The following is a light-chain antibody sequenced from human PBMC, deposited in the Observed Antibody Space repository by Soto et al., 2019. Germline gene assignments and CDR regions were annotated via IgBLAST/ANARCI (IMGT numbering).Light chain of an antibody. CDR2: GAS. CDR1: QSAGNF. CDR3: QQYSNSTRT. Sequence: EIVMTQYPATLSVSPGETASLSWRASQSAGNFLAWYQKKPGKAPRLLIYGASTRATGIPARFTGSGFMTEFTLTISSLQPEDFAVYYCQQYSNSTRTFGHGTQVDIK. J-gene: IGKJ1*01. V-gene: IGKV3-15*01.